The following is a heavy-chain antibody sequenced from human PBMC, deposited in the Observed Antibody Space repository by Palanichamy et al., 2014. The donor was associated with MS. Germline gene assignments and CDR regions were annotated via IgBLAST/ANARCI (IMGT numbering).Heavy chain of an antibody. CDR1: VAPSVVTT. CDR3: ARAATIAAAGKNWFDP. D-gene: IGHD6-13*01. Sequence: QVQLQESGPGLVKPSRPCPSPALSLVAPSVVTTGAGSGSPQEGTGVDWVYLLQWEHQLQPSLKSRVTISVDTSKNQFSLKLSSVTAADTAVYYCARAATIAAAGKNWFDPWGQGTLVTVSS. CDR2: LLQWEH. J-gene: IGHJ5*02. V-gene: IGHV4-59*01.